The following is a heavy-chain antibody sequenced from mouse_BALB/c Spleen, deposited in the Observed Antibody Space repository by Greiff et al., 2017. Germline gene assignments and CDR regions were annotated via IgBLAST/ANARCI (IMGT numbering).Heavy chain of an antibody. CDR1: GYSITSDYA. J-gene: IGHJ4*01. D-gene: IGHD2-2*01. V-gene: IGHV3-2*02. CDR3: ARGGGYPIYYAMDY. CDR2: ISYSGST. Sequence: EVQLVESGPGLVKPSQSLSLTCTVTGYSITSDYAWNWIRQFPGNQLEWMGYISYSGSTSYNPSLKSRISITRDTSKNQFFLQLNSVTTEDTATYYCARGGGYPIYYAMDYWGQGTSVTVSS.